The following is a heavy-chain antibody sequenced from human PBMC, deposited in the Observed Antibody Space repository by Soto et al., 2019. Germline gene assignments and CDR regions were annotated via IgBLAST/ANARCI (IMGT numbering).Heavy chain of an antibody. V-gene: IGHV1-3*01. CDR1: GFAFTNYA. CDR2: VNAGNGNT. Sequence: ASVKVSCKASGFAFTNYAMQWVRQAPGQRLEWMGWVNAGNGNTKYSQKFQGRVTITRDTSASTAYMELTSLTSEDTAVYYCGRDQSGTGYYVDWFDPWGQGTLVPVSS. D-gene: IGHD3-10*02. J-gene: IGHJ5*02. CDR3: GRDQSGTGYYVDWFDP.